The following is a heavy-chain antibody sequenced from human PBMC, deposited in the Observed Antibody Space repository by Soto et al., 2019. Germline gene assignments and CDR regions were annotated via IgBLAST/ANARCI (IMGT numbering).Heavy chain of an antibody. D-gene: IGHD1-1*01. CDR1: GFTFSSYA. V-gene: IGHV3-23*01. CDR3: AKDLGWNPSSFDY. J-gene: IGHJ4*02. Sequence: EVQLLESGGGLVQPGGSLRLSCAASGFTFSSYAMVWVRQAPGKGLEWVSTITANSGSTAYGDSVKGRFTISRDNSKSTLFLQMNSLRAEDTAVYYCAKDLGWNPSSFDYWGQGTLVTVSS. CDR2: ITANSGST.